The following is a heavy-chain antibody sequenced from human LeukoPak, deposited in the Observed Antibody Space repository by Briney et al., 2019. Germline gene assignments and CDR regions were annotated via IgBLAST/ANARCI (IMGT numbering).Heavy chain of an antibody. V-gene: IGHV1-18*01. D-gene: IGHD1-20*01. J-gene: IGHJ3*02. CDR1: GYTFSSYG. CDR3: TRDLGII. CDR2: ISANNGNT. Sequence: ASVKDSCKASGYTFSSYGISWVRQAPGQGLEWMGWISANNGNTNYAQKLQGRVTITTDTSTSTAYMELRSLTSDDTAVYYCTRDLGIIWGQGTMVTVSS.